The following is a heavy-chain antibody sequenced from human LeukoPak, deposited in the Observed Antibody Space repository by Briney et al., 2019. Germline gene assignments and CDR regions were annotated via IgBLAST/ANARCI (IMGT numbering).Heavy chain of an antibody. Sequence: GGSMRLSCAGSGFTFSSYAMSWVRQAPGKGLEWVSAISGSGGSTYYADSVKGRFTISRDNSKNTLYLQMNSLRAEDTAVYYCAKAQYYGSGSSRFDYWGQGTLVTVSS. CDR1: GFTFSSYA. CDR3: AKAQYYGSGSSRFDY. CDR2: ISGSGGST. J-gene: IGHJ4*02. V-gene: IGHV3-23*01. D-gene: IGHD3-10*01.